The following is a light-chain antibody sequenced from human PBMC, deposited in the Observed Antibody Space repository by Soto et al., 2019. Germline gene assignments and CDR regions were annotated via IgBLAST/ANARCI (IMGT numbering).Light chain of an antibody. CDR3: QQYCTSQYT. J-gene: IGKJ2*01. CDR2: GAS. Sequence: EIVLTQSPGTLSLSPGERATLSCRGSQSISSNYLAWYQQKPGQAPMLLIYGASSRATGIPDRFSGSGSGTDFTLTINRLEPEDFAVYYCQQYCTSQYTFGQGTKLQIK. V-gene: IGKV3-20*01. CDR1: QSISSNY.